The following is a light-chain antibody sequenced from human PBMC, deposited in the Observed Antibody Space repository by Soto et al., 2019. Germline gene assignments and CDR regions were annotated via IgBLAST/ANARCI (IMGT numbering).Light chain of an antibody. CDR3: QSYDTSLSGVI. CDR1: SSNLGAGYD. CDR2: ADN. Sequence: QPVLTQTPSVSGALGQTITMSCTGSSSNLGAGYDVHWYQQFPGAAPRLLIYADNNRPSGVPDRCSASKSGTSASLAITGLQGEDEANYYCQSYDTSLSGVIFGAGTKLTVL. V-gene: IGLV1-40*01. J-gene: IGLJ2*01.